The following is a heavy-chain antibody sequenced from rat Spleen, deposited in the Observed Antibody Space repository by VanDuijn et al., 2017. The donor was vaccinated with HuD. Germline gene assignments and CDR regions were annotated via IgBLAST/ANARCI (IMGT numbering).Heavy chain of an antibody. CDR3: ARLGTEAIGNWFSY. Sequence: EVQLVESGGDLVQPGRSLKLSCAASGFTFSNYYMAWVRQAPTKGLEWVATIRYDGSSTYYRDSVKGRFTISRDNAKSTLYLQMDSLRSEDTATYYCARLGTEAIGNWFSYWGQGTLVTVSS. CDR1: GFTFSNYY. J-gene: IGHJ3*01. D-gene: IGHD1-11*01. V-gene: IGHV5-29*01. CDR2: IRYDGSST.